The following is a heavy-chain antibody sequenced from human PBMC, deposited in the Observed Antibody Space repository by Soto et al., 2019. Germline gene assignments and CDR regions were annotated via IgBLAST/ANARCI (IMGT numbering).Heavy chain of an antibody. CDR3: AREGNYYDSSGYYPFFDY. D-gene: IGHD3-22*01. CDR2: ISSSSSYI. J-gene: IGHJ4*02. V-gene: IGHV3-21*01. Sequence: GGSLRLSCAASGFTFSSYSMNWVRQAPGKGLEWVSSISSSSSYIYYADSVKGRFTISRDNAKNSLYLQMNSLRAEDTAVYYCAREGNYYDSSGYYPFFDYWGQGTLVTVSS. CDR1: GFTFSSYS.